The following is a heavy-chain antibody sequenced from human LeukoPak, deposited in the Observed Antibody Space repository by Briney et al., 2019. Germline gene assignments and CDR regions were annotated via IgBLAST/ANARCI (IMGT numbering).Heavy chain of an antibody. Sequence: ASVKVSCKASGYTFTSYDINWVREATGQGREWMGWMNPNSGNTGYAQKFQGRVTMTRNTTISAAYMELSSLRSEDTAVYYCARSGVVVPAASSSDYWGQGTLVTVSS. CDR1: GYTFTSYD. V-gene: IGHV1-8*01. CDR2: MNPNSGNT. D-gene: IGHD2-2*01. J-gene: IGHJ4*02. CDR3: ARSGVVVPAASSSDY.